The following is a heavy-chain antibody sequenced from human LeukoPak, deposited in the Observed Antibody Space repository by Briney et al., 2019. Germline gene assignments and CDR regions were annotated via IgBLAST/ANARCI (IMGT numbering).Heavy chain of an antibody. CDR1: GGSFSGYY. CDR3: ARGGAYYDFWSGYYTDWFDP. CDR2: INHSGST. V-gene: IGHV4-34*01. J-gene: IGHJ5*02. D-gene: IGHD3-3*01. Sequence: SETLSLTCAVYGGSFSGYYWSWIRQPPGKGLEWIGEINHSGSTNFNPSLKSRVTISVDTSKNQFSLKLSSVTAADTAVYYCARGGAYYDFWSGYYTDWFDPWGQGTLVTVSS.